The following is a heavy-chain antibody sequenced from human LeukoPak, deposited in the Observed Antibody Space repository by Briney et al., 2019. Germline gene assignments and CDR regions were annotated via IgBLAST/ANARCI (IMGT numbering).Heavy chain of an antibody. CDR1: GGSFSGYY. D-gene: IGHD2-2*01. CDR2: INHSGST. Sequence: TPSETLSLICAVYGGSFSGYYWSWIRQPAGKGLEWIGEINHSGSTNYNPSLNSRVTISVDTSKNQFSLKLSSVTAADTAVYYCARASGCSSTSCYFRYWGQGTLVTVSS. V-gene: IGHV4-34*01. CDR3: ARASGCSSTSCYFRY. J-gene: IGHJ4*02.